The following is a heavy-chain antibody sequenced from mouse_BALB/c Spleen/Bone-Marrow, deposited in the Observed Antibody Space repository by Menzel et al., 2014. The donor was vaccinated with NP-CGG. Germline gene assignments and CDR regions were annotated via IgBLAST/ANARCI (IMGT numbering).Heavy chain of an antibody. CDR1: GYTFTTYW. CDR3: SREPSNWGYY. Sequence: QVQLQQSGAELARPGASVKLSCKNSGYTFTTYWMQWVKQRPGQGLEWIGAIYPGEGDTRYTQKFEGKATLTADKSSSTAYIQLSNLTSEDSAVYYCSREPSNWGYYWGQGTTLTVSS. V-gene: IGHV1-87*01. J-gene: IGHJ2*01. CDR2: IYPGEGDT.